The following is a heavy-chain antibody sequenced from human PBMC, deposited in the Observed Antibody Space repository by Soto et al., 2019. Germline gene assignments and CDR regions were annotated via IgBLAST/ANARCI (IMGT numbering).Heavy chain of an antibody. J-gene: IGHJ5*02. V-gene: IGHV3-23*01. CDR2: ISGSGGST. Sequence: PGGSLRLSCAASGFTFSSYAMSWVRQAPGKGLEWVSAISGSGGSTYYADSVKGRFTISRDNSKNTLYLQMNSLRAEDTAVYYCARGRRWGYCSSTSCYSNWFDPWGQGTLVTVSS. CDR1: GFTFSSYA. D-gene: IGHD2-2*01. CDR3: ARGRRWGYCSSTSCYSNWFDP.